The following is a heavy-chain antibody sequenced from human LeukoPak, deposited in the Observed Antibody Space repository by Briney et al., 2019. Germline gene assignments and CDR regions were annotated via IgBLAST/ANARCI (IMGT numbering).Heavy chain of an antibody. CDR3: ARGVEPLAANTLAY. CDR2: LYSDGNT. Sequence: GSLRLSCAAPGFTVITNDMTWVRQAPGKGLEWVSVLYSDGNTKYADSVQGRFTISRDNSKNTLYLEMNSLSPDDTAVYYCARGVEPLAANTLAYWGQGTLVTVSS. J-gene: IGHJ4*02. CDR1: GFTVITND. D-gene: IGHD1-14*01. V-gene: IGHV3-53*01.